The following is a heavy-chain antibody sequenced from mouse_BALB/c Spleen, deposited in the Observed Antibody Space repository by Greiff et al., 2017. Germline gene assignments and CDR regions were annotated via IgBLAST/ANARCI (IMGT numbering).Heavy chain of an antibody. V-gene: IGHV5-6*01. CDR3: ASHGNYPFAY. CDR2: ISSDGSYT. CDR1: GFTFSSYG. J-gene: IGHJ3*01. D-gene: IGHD2-1*01. Sequence: EVNVVESGGDLVKPGGSLKLSCAASGFTFSSYGMSWVRQTPDKRLEWVATISSDGSYTYYPDSVKGRFTISRDNAKNTLYLQMSSLKSEDTAMYYCASHGNYPFAYWGQGTLVTVSA.